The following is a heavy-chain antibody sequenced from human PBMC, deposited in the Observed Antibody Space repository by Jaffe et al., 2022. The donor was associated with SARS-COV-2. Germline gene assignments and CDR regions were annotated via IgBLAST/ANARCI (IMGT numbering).Heavy chain of an antibody. CDR2: IKSKTDGGTT. Sequence: EVQLVESGGGLVKPGGSLRLSCAASGFTFSNAWMSWVRQAPGKGLEWVGRIKSKTDGGTTDYAAPVKGRFTISRDDSKNTLYLQMNSLKTEDTAVYYCTTDPLSWSSDLDYWGQGTLVTVSS. J-gene: IGHJ4*02. D-gene: IGHD6-13*01. V-gene: IGHV3-15*01. CDR1: GFTFSNAW. CDR3: TTDPLSWSSDLDY.